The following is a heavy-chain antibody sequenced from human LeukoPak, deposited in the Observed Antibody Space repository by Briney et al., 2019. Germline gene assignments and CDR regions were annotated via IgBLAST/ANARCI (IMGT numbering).Heavy chain of an antibody. J-gene: IGHJ6*03. CDR1: GGSFSGYY. CDR3: ARGRETIVVVPAAYTHYYYYMDV. Sequence: PSETLSLTCAVYGGSFSGYYWSWIRQPPGKGLEWIGEINHSGSTNYNPSLKSRVTISVDTSKNQFSLKLSSVTAADTAVYYCARGRETIVVVPAAYTHYYYYMDVWGKGTTVTVSS. CDR2: INHSGST. V-gene: IGHV4-34*01. D-gene: IGHD2-2*01.